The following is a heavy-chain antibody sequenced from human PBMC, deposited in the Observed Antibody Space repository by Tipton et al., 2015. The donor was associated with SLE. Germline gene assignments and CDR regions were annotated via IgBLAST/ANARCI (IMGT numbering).Heavy chain of an antibody. V-gene: IGHV3-23*01. CDR3: AKDGIRQGGATTGYFDS. Sequence: GSLRLSCAASGFTFSSYAMSWVRQAPGKGLEWVSAISGSGGSTYYADSVKGRFTISRDNSKNTLYLQMNSLKAEDTAVYYCAKDGIRQGGATTGYFDSWGQGTLVTVSS. CDR2: ISGSGGST. CDR1: GFTFSSYA. D-gene: IGHD1-26*01. J-gene: IGHJ4*02.